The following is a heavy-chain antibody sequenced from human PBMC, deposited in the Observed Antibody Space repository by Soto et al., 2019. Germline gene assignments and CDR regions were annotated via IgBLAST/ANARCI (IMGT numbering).Heavy chain of an antibody. D-gene: IGHD3-10*01. CDR3: ARDSLGNEVWFNPYGMDV. CDR2: ISSSSSYI. CDR1: GFTFSSYS. J-gene: IGHJ6*04. Sequence: GGSLRLSCAASGFTFSSYSMNWVRQAPGKGLEWVSSISSSSSYIYYADSVKGRFTISRDNAKDSLYLQMDSLRAEDTAVYYCARDSLGNEVWFNPYGMDVWGKGTTVTISS. V-gene: IGHV3-21*01.